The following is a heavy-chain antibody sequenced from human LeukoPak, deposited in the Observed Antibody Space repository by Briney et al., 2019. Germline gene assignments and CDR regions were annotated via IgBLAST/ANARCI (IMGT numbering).Heavy chain of an antibody. CDR1: GYTLPGYY. V-gene: IGHV1-2*02. CDR3: ARESLDAFDI. J-gene: IGHJ3*02. Sequence: GASVTVTCKASGYTLPGYYMHWVRQAPGQGREWMGWINPNSGGTNYAPKFQGRVTMTRDTSISTAYMELSRLRSDDTAVYYCARESLDAFDIWGQGTMVTVSS. CDR2: INPNSGGT.